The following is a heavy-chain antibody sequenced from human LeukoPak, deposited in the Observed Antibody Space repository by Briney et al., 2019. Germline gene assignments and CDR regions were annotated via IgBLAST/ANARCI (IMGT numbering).Heavy chain of an antibody. J-gene: IGHJ3*02. D-gene: IGHD1-26*01. CDR3: ARDSGSYPHDAFDI. V-gene: IGHV3-21*01. CDR1: GFTFSSYS. CDR2: ISSSSSYI. Sequence: PGGSLRLSCAASGFTFSSYSMNWVRQAPGKVLEWVSSISSSSSYIYYADSVKGRFTISRDNAKNSLYLQMNSLRAEDTAVYYCARDSGSYPHDAFDIWGQGTMVTVSS.